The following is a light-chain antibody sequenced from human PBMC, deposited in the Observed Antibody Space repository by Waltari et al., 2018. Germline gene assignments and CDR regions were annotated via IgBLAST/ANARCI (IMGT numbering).Light chain of an antibody. J-gene: IGKJ1*01. CDR3: QQYNNWPRT. Sequence: EIVMTQSPATLSVSPGERATLSCRASQSVSSNLAWYPQKPGQAPRLLIYGASTRATGIPARFSGSGSGTDFTLTISSLQSEDFVVYYCQQYNNWPRTFGQGTKVEIK. CDR2: GAS. V-gene: IGKV3-15*01. CDR1: QSVSSN.